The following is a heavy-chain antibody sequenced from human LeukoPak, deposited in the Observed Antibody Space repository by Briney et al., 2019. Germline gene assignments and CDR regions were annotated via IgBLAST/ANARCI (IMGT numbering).Heavy chain of an antibody. CDR2: IYYSGST. CDR1: GGSISSGDYY. D-gene: IGHD3-10*01. Sequence: SETLSLTCTVSGGSISSGDYYWSWIRQPPGKGLGWIGYIYYSGSTYYNPSLKSRVTISVDKSKNQFSLKLSSVTAADTAVYYCASRRPRGYYFDYWGQGTLVTVSS. CDR3: ASRRPRGYYFDY. V-gene: IGHV4-30-4*01. J-gene: IGHJ4*02.